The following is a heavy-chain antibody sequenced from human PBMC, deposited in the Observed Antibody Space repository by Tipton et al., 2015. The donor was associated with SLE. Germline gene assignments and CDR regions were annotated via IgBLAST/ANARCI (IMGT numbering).Heavy chain of an antibody. CDR1: GFTFSSYW. CDR3: ARDRQDGYFDY. Sequence: SLRLSCAASGFTFSSYWMSWVRQAPGKGLEWVANIKQDGSEKYYVDSVKGRFTVSRDNAKNSLYLQMNGLRAEDTAVYYCARDRQDGYFDYWGQGTLVTVSS. J-gene: IGHJ4*02. D-gene: IGHD5-24*01. V-gene: IGHV3-7*01. CDR2: IKQDGSEK.